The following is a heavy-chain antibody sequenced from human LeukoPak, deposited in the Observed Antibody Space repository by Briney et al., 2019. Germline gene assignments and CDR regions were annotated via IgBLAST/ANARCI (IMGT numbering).Heavy chain of an antibody. CDR3: AKDSYPQLVWFGELSDYYYGMDV. Sequence: PGGSLRLSCAASGFTFSSYAMSWVRQAPGKGLEWASAISGSGGSTYYADSVKGRFTISRDNSKNTLYLQMNSLRAEDTAVYYCAKDSYPQLVWFGELSDYYYGMDVWGQGTTVTVSS. CDR2: ISGSGGST. V-gene: IGHV3-23*01. CDR1: GFTFSSYA. D-gene: IGHD3-10*01. J-gene: IGHJ6*02.